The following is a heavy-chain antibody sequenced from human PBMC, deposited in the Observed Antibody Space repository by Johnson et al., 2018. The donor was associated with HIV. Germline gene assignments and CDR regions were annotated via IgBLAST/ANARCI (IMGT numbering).Heavy chain of an antibody. CDR2: ISYDGSNK. J-gene: IGHJ3*02. Sequence: VQLLESGGGLIQPGGSLRLSCAASGFTFSSYAMHWVRQAPGKGLEWVAVISYDGSNKYYADSVKGRFTISRDNSKNTLYLQMNSLRAEDTAVYYCARDLLIAYCGGDCWDAFDIWGQGTMVTVSS. V-gene: IGHV3-30*14. D-gene: IGHD2-21*02. CDR1: GFTFSSYA. CDR3: ARDLLIAYCGGDCWDAFDI.